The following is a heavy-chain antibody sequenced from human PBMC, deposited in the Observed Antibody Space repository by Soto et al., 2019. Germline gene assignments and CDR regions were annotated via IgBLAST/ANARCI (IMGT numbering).Heavy chain of an antibody. CDR2: IKQDGSEK. J-gene: IGHJ4*02. CDR3: SSPNLDY. Sequence: EVQLVESGGGLVQPGGSLRLSCAASGFTFSSYWMSWVRQAPGKGLEWVANIKQDGSEKHYVDSVKGRFTISRDNAKNPLYLQMTSRRAEDTAVYYCSSPNLDYWGQGTRVPVSS. CDR1: GFTFSSYW. V-gene: IGHV3-7*01.